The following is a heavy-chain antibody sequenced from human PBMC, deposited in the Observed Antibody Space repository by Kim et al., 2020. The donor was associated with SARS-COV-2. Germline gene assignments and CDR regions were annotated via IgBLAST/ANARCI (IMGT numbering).Heavy chain of an antibody. D-gene: IGHD5-12*01. V-gene: IGHV5-51*01. CDR3: ARHEGGYGGYSNY. Sequence: YSPSFQGQVTISADKSISTAYLQWSSLKASDTAMYYCARHEGGYGGYSNYWGQGTLVTVSS. J-gene: IGHJ4*02.